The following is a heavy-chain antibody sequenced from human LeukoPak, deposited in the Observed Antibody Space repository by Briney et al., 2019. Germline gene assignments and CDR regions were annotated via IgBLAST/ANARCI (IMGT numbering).Heavy chain of an antibody. J-gene: IGHJ3*02. V-gene: IGHV4-30-4*01. CDR2: IFHSGTT. CDR1: GGSISSGDYS. D-gene: IGHD3-22*01. Sequence: SQTLSLTCAVSGGSISSGDYSWSWIRQPPGKGLEWIGYIFHSGTTYYNPSLESRLIISVDTSKNQFSLKLSSVSAADTAVYSCARAPDSHDSSAPDAFDIWGQGTKVTVSS. CDR3: ARAPDSHDSSAPDAFDI.